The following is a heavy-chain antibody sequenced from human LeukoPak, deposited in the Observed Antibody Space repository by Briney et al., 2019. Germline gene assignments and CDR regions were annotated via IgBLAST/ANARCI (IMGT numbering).Heavy chain of an antibody. CDR3: ARVEGYDSSRYYYDDY. V-gene: IGHV4-34*01. CDR1: GGSFSGYY. CDR2: INHSGST. D-gene: IGHD3-22*01. Sequence: SETLSLTCAVYGGSFSGYYWSWIRQPPEKGLEWIGEINHSGSTNYNPSLKSRVTISVDTSKNQFSLKLSSVTAADTAVYYCARVEGYDSSRYYYDDYWGQGTLVTVSS. J-gene: IGHJ4*02.